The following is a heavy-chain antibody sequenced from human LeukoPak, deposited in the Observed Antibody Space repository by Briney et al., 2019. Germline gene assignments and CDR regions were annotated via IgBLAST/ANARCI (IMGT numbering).Heavy chain of an antibody. Sequence: GGSLRLSCAASGFTFSDYYMSWIRQAPGKGLEWVSYISSSGSTIYYADSVKGRFTISRDNAKNSLYLQMNSLRAEDTAVYYCARDNDGPDYDFWSGYPTAYDAFDIWGQGTMVTVSS. CDR1: GFTFSDYY. CDR2: ISSSGSTI. V-gene: IGHV3-11*04. CDR3: ARDNDGPDYDFWSGYPTAYDAFDI. J-gene: IGHJ3*02. D-gene: IGHD3-3*01.